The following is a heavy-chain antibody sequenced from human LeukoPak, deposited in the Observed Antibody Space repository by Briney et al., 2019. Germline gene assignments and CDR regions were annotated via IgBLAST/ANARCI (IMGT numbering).Heavy chain of an antibody. V-gene: IGHV6-1*01. J-gene: IGHJ3*02. CDR2: TYYRSKWYN. D-gene: IGHD1-26*01. Sequence: SQTLSLTCAISGDSVSSNSAAWNWIRQSPSRGLEWLGRTYYRSKWYNDYAVSVKSRITINPDTSENQFSLQLNSVTPEDTAVYYCARDQGEIVGATSAFDIWGQGTMVTVSS. CDR3: ARDQGEIVGATSAFDI. CDR1: GDSVSSNSAA.